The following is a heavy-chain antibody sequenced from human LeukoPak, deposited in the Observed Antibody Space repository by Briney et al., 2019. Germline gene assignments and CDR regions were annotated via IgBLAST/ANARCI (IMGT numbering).Heavy chain of an antibody. V-gene: IGHV3-48*03. CDR1: GFTFSSYE. Sequence: GGSLRLSCAASGFTFSSYEINWVRQAPGKGPEWVSYISSSGSTIYYADSVKGRFTISRDNAKNSLYLQMNSLRAEDTAVYYCARGRSPLDYWGQGTLVTVSS. D-gene: IGHD3-10*01. CDR3: ARGRSPLDY. J-gene: IGHJ4*02. CDR2: ISSSGSTI.